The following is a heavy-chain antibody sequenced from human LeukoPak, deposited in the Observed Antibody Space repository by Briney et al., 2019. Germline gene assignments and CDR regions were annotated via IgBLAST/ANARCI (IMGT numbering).Heavy chain of an antibody. Sequence: GGSLRLSCAASGFAFSSYEMNWVRQAPGKGLEWVSYISSSGSTIYYADSVKGRFTISRDNAKNSLYLQMNSLRAEDTAVYYCARESGRGYFDYWGQGTLVTVSS. CDR1: GFAFSSYE. CDR3: ARESGRGYFDY. J-gene: IGHJ4*02. D-gene: IGHD1-26*01. CDR2: ISSSGSTI. V-gene: IGHV3-48*03.